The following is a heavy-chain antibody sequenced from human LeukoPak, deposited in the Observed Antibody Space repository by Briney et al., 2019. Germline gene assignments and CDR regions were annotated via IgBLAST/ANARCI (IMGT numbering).Heavy chain of an antibody. CDR1: GFTVSSYS. D-gene: IGHD6-13*01. CDR3: ARNPAPWEQQLGKFWFDP. V-gene: IGHV3-21*01. CDR2: ISSSSSYI. Sequence: GGSLRLSCAASGFTVSSYSMNWVRQAPGKGLEWVSSISSSSSYIYYAYSVKGRFTISRDNAKNSLYLQMNSLRAEDTAVYYCARNPAPWEQQLGKFWFDPWGQGTLVTVSS. J-gene: IGHJ5*02.